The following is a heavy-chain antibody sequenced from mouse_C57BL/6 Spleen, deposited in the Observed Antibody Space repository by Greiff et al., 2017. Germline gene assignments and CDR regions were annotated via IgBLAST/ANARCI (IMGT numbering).Heavy chain of an antibody. D-gene: IGHD2-2*01. CDR3: ASHGYPYYFDY. V-gene: IGHV7-3*01. CDR2: IRNKANGYTT. CDR1: GFTFTDYH. Sequence: EVQRVESGGGLVQPGGSLSLSCAASGFTFTDYHMSWVRQPPGKALEWLGFIRNKANGYTTEYSASVKGRFTISRDNSQSILYLQMNALRAEDSATYSCASHGYPYYFDYWGQGTTLTVSS. J-gene: IGHJ2*01.